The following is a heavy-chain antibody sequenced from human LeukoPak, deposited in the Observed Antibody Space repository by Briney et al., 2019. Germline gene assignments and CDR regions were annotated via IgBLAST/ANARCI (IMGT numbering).Heavy chain of an antibody. J-gene: IGHJ4*02. Sequence: GGSLRLSCAASGFIFSTYTMFWVRQAPGKGLEWVAVISHDGNNMHYADSVKGRSAISRDNSRNTLYLQMSRLRVEDTAVYSCARENYGDYYIDYWGQGTLVAVSS. V-gene: IGHV3-30*09. D-gene: IGHD4-17*01. CDR1: GFIFSTYT. CDR2: ISHDGNNM. CDR3: ARENYGDYYIDY.